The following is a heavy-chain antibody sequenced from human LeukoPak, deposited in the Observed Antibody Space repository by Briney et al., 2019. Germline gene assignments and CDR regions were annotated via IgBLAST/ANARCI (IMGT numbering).Heavy chain of an antibody. CDR3: AKAARITGLFYFDH. V-gene: IGHV3-23*01. Sequence: TGGPLRLSCGASGFTFSSYAMSWVPEAPGRGLEWVSAIRDSGGSTYYADSVKGRFAISRDNSKNTLYLQMNSLRAEDTAVYYCAKAARITGLFYFDHWGQGTLVTVSS. D-gene: IGHD1-20*01. J-gene: IGHJ4*02. CDR1: GFTFSSYA. CDR2: IRDSGGST.